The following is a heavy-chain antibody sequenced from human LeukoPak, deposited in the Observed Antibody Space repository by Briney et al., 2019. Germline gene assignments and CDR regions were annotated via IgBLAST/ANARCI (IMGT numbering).Heavy chain of an antibody. CDR2: ISGSGGST. J-gene: IGHJ4*02. Sequence: GGSLRLSCAASGFTFSSYAMSWVRQAPGKGLEWVSAISGSGGSTYYADSVKGRFTISRDNSKNTLYLQMNSLRAEDTAVYYCAKDYNYYDSSGYYGMDYWGQGTLVTVSS. CDR1: GFTFSSYA. D-gene: IGHD3-22*01. V-gene: IGHV3-23*01. CDR3: AKDYNYYDSSGYYGMDY.